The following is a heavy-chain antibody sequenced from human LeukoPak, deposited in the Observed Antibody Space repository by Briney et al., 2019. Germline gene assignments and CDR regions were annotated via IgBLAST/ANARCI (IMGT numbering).Heavy chain of an antibody. D-gene: IGHD1-26*01. V-gene: IGHV3-23*01. CDR3: AKGIQWELPLEY. Sequence: GGSLRLSCAASGFTFSSYAMTWVRQAPGKGLEGVSAISGSHRSTYYADSVKGRFTISRDNSKNTLYLQMNSLRAEDTAVYYCAKGIQWELPLEYWGQGTLVTVSS. CDR1: GFTFSSYA. CDR2: ISGSHRST. J-gene: IGHJ4*02.